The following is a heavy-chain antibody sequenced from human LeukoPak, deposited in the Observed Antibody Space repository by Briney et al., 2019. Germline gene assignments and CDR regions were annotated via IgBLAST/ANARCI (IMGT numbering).Heavy chain of an antibody. CDR2: ISPSGGST. CDR3: ARGVVIAPQTFDY. Sequence: ASVTVSFTASGYTFTISDMHWVRQAPGQGTEWMGVISPSGGSTTYVKKFQGRVTLNRDMYTSTEYLEVSSLRYEDTAVYYCARGVVIAPQTFDYWGQGTRVTVSS. CDR1: GYTFTISD. V-gene: IGHV1-46*01. D-gene: IGHD2-21*01. J-gene: IGHJ4*02.